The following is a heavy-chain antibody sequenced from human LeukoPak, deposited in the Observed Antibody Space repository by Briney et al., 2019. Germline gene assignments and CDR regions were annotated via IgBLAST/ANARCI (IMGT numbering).Heavy chain of an antibody. V-gene: IGHV4-59*01. CDR1: GGSISLYY. J-gene: IGHJ4*02. Sequence: PSETLSLTCTVSGGSISLYYWSWIRQPPGKGLEWIGYFYYTRSPKYNPSLDGRVTISVDMSRNQFSLNLTSVTAADTAVYYCARGRGSLTYWGQGTLATVSS. D-gene: IGHD3-10*01. CDR3: ARGRGSLTY. CDR2: FYYTRSP.